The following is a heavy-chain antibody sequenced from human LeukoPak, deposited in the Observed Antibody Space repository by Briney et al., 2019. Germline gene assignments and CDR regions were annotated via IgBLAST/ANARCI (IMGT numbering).Heavy chain of an antibody. J-gene: IGHJ4*02. D-gene: IGHD4-23*01. Sequence: GRSLRLSCAASGFTFSSYGMHWVRQAPGKGLEWVAVISYDGSNKYYADSVKGRFTISRDNSKNTLNLQMNSLRAEDTAVYYCAKDFGGSPGWGQGTLVTVSS. CDR2: ISYDGSNK. CDR3: AKDFGGSPG. V-gene: IGHV3-30*18. CDR1: GFTFSSYG.